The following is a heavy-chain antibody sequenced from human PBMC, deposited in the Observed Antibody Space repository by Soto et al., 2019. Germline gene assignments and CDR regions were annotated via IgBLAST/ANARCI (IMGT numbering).Heavy chain of an antibody. D-gene: IGHD2-15*01. CDR1: GYTFTSYY. CDR2: ISPSGGST. CDR3: ARVYCSGGGCYGIDY. V-gene: IGHV1-46*01. J-gene: IGHJ4*02. Sequence: QVKLVQSGAEVKKPGASVKVSCKASGYTFTSYYMHWVRQAPGQGLEWMGIISPSGGSTTYAQKFQGRVRMTRDTSTSTVYMELSSLRSEDTAVYYCARVYCSGGGCYGIDYWGQGTLVTVSS.